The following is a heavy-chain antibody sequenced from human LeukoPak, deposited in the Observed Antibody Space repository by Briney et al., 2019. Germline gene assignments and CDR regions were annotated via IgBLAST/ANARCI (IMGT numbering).Heavy chain of an antibody. J-gene: IGHJ4*02. CDR3: ARSQNYYGSGDY. CDR2: IYYTGST. Sequence: SETLSLTCTVSGDSVRNGNYYWSWLRQPPGKALEWIGYIYYTGSTYYNPSLEGRVTISVDTSRNQFSVKLSSVTAADTAVYYCARSQNYYGSGDYWSQGTLVTVSS. V-gene: IGHV4-61*01. D-gene: IGHD3-10*01. CDR1: GDSVRNGNYY.